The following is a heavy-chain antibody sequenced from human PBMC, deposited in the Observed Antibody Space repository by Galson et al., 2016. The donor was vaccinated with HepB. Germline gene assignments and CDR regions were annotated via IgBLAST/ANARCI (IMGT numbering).Heavy chain of an antibody. J-gene: IGHJ6*02. Sequence: SLRLSCAASGFTFSAYNMNWVRQAPGKGLEWVSSISDNGYRFIYYADSLKGRFTISRDNAKNSLYPQMNSLRAEDTAVYYCARDDFGLYYGMDVWGQGTTVTVSS. CDR2: ISDNGYRFI. CDR3: ARDDFGLYYGMDV. D-gene: IGHD3-3*01. V-gene: IGHV3-21*01. CDR1: GFTFSAYN.